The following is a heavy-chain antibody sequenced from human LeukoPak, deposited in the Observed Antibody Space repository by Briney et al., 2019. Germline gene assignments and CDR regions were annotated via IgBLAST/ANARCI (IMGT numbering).Heavy chain of an antibody. CDR3: AKTGYPYYYYGMDV. V-gene: IGHV3-30*18. CDR1: GFTFSSYG. Sequence: GGSLRLSCAASGFTFSSYGMHWVRQAPGKGLEWVAVISYDGSNKYYADSVKGRFTISRDNSKNTLYLQMNSLRAEDTAVYYCAKTGYPYYYYGMDVWGQGTTVTVSS. D-gene: IGHD3-9*01. J-gene: IGHJ6*02. CDR2: ISYDGSNK.